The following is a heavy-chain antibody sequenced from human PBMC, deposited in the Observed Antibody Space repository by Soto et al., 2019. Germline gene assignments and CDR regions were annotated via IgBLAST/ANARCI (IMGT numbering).Heavy chain of an antibody. Sequence: GGSLRLSCAASGFTFSSYAMSWVRQAPGKGLEWVSAISGSGGSTYYADSVKGRFTISRDNSKNTLYLQMNSLRAEDTAVYYCAKAMPYSDIVVVVAAIRLDYWGQGTLVTVSS. CDR2: ISGSGGST. D-gene: IGHD2-15*01. V-gene: IGHV3-23*01. CDR3: AKAMPYSDIVVVVAAIRLDY. CDR1: GFTFSSYA. J-gene: IGHJ4*02.